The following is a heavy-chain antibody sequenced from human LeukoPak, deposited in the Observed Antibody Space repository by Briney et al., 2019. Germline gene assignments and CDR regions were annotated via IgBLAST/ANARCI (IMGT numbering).Heavy chain of an antibody. CDR1: GFTFSSYS. D-gene: IGHD2-15*01. J-gene: IGHJ5*02. Sequence: GGSLRLSCAASGFTFSSYSMNWVRQAPGKGLEWVSSISSSSSYIYYADSVKGRFTISRDNAKNPLYLQMNSLRAEDTAVYYCARDGASSGYCSGGSCYSDSNWFDPWGQGTLVTVSS. V-gene: IGHV3-21*01. CDR2: ISSSSSYI. CDR3: ARDGASSGYCSGGSCYSDSNWFDP.